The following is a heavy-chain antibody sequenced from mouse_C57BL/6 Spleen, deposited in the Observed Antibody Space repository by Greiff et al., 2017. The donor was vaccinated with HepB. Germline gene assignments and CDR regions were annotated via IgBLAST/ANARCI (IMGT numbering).Heavy chain of an antibody. CDR3: ARREIRGQFDY. D-gene: IGHD3-3*01. J-gene: IGHJ2*01. CDR2: ISYDGSN. Sequence: VQLQQSGPGLVKPSQSLSLTCSVTGYSITSGYYWNWIRQFPGNKLEWMGYISYDGSNNYNPSLKNRISITRDTSKNQFFLKLNSVTTEDTATYYCARREIRGQFDYWGQGTTLTVSS. CDR1: GYSITSGYY. V-gene: IGHV3-6*01.